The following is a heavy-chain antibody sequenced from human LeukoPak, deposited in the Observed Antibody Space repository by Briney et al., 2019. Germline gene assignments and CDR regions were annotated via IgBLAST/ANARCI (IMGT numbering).Heavy chain of an antibody. V-gene: IGHV4-34*01. CDR2: INHSGST. Sequence: SETLSLTCAVYGGSFSGYSWSWIRQPPGKGLEWIGDINHSGSTNYNPSLKSRVTISVDTPKNQFSLKLSSVTAADTAVYYCARAIFAYYYYMDVWGKGTTVTVSS. J-gene: IGHJ6*03. CDR3: ARAIFAYYYYMDV. D-gene: IGHD3-3*01. CDR1: GGSFSGYS.